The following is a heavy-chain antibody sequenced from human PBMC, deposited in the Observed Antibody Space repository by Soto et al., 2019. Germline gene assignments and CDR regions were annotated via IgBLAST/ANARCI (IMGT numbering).Heavy chain of an antibody. Sequence: ASVKVSCKASGYTFTSYDINWVRQATGQGLEWMGWMNPNSGNTGYAQKFQGRVTMTRNTSISTAYMELSSLRSEDTAVYCCARGILGYCSGGSCYPGAFDIWGQGTMVTVSS. D-gene: IGHD2-15*01. CDR2: MNPNSGNT. CDR3: ARGILGYCSGGSCYPGAFDI. V-gene: IGHV1-8*01. J-gene: IGHJ3*02. CDR1: GYTFTSYD.